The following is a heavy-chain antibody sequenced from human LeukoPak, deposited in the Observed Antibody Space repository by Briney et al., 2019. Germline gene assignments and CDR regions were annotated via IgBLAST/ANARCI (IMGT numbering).Heavy chain of an antibody. J-gene: IGHJ4*02. Sequence: SVKVSCKASGGTFRRFAMSWVRQAPGQGLEWMGGIIPIFGTANYAQKFQGSVTITADEFTSTAYMELSSLRSDDTAVYYCARDDSSGYYYFDYWGQGTLVTVSS. CDR1: GGTFRRFA. V-gene: IGHV1-69*13. CDR3: ARDDSSGYYYFDY. D-gene: IGHD3-22*01. CDR2: IIPIFGTA.